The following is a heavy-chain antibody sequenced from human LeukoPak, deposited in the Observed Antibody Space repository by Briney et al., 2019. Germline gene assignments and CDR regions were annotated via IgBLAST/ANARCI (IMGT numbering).Heavy chain of an antibody. V-gene: IGHV1-2*02. D-gene: IGHD3-10*01. Sequence: GASVKVSCKASGYTFTDYYMHWVRQAPGHRREWMGWINPYSGGTNSAQKFQGRVTMTRDTSTSTVYMELSSLRSEDTAVYYCARDYSFEPIVLLWFGEPGNWFDPWGQGTLVTVSS. CDR2: INPYSGGT. CDR1: GYTFTDYY. J-gene: IGHJ5*02. CDR3: ARDYSFEPIVLLWFGEPGNWFDP.